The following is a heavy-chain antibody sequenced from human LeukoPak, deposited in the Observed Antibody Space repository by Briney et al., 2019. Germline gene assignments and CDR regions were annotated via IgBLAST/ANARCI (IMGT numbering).Heavy chain of an antibody. CDR2: IWYDGSNK. Sequence: PGRSLRLSCAASGFTFSSYGMHWVRQAPGKGLEWVAVIWYDGSNKYYADSVKGRFTISRDNSKNTMYLQMNSLRAEDTAVYYCARDRGYYDSSGYYYPRGMYYGMDVWGQGTTVTVSS. CDR1: GFTFSSYG. D-gene: IGHD3-22*01. CDR3: ARDRGYYDSSGYYYPRGMYYGMDV. V-gene: IGHV3-33*01. J-gene: IGHJ6*02.